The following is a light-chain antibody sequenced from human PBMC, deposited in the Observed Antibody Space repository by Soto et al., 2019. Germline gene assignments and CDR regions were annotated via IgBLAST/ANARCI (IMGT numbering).Light chain of an antibody. CDR2: GAS. J-gene: IGKJ5*01. CDR1: QSVSGSY. Sequence: EIVLTQSPGTLSLSPGERATLSCRASQSVSGSYLAWYQQKPGQAPRLLIYGASGRATGIPDRFSGSGSGTDFTLTINGLESQDFAVYYSQLHAGSSPVTFGHGRRLAI. V-gene: IGKV3-20*01. CDR3: QLHAGSSPVT.